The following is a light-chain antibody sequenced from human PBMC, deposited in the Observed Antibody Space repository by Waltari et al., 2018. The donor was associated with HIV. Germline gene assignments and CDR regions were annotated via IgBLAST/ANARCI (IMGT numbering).Light chain of an antibody. CDR1: QSVSRNY. V-gene: IGKV3-20*01. CDR3: QQYGDSRWT. J-gene: IGKJ1*01. Sequence: EIVLTQSPGTLSLSPGERATLSCRASQSVSRNYLAWYQHKPGQAPRVLIHGASTRATGIPVRFSGSGSETDFTLTIIGLEPEDFAVYYCQQYGDSRWTFGQGTKVEMK. CDR2: GAS.